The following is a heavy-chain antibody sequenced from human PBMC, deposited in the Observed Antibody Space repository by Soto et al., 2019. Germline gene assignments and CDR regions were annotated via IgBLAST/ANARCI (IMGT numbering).Heavy chain of an antibody. J-gene: IGHJ6*02. CDR3: AREDRDRATGLVPAAIDGMDV. V-gene: IGHV1-69*08. CDR1: GGTFSRYS. Sequence: QVQLVQSGAEVKKPGSSGKVSCKASGGTFSRYSFTWVRQAPGHGLEWMGRIIPVFGIASYAQKFQGTVTISAAKSTNTAYMELSSLRSEDTAVDYCAREDRDRATGLVPAAIDGMDVWGQGTTVTVSS. CDR2: IIPVFGIA. D-gene: IGHD2-2*01.